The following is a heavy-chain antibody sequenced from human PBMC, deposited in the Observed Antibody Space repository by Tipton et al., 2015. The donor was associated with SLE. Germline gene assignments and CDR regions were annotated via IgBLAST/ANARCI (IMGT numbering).Heavy chain of an antibody. D-gene: IGHD1-26*01. CDR1: GGSFSGYY. J-gene: IGHJ4*02. CDR2: INHSGST. Sequence: TLSLTCAVYGGSFSGYYWSWIRQPPGKGLEWIGEINHSGSTNYNPSLKSRVTISVDTSKNQFSLKLSSVTAADTAVYYCARDFKGIVADYFDYWGQGTPVTVSS. CDR3: ARDFKGIVADYFDY. V-gene: IGHV4-34*01.